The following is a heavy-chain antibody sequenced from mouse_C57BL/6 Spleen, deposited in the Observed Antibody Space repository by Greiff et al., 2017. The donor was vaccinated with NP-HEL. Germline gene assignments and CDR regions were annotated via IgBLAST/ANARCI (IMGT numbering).Heavy chain of an antibody. V-gene: IGHV14-2*01. J-gene: IGHJ2*01. Sequence: VQLQQSGAELVKPGASVKLSCTASGFNIKDYYMHWVKQRTEQGLEWIGRIDPEDGATKYALNFQGQATITADTPSHTPYLQLSSLTPEDTPVSYCASGLYSNYHDYWGQGTTLPVSS. D-gene: IGHD2-5*01. CDR3: ASGLYSNYHDY. CDR1: GFNIKDYY. CDR2: IDPEDGAT.